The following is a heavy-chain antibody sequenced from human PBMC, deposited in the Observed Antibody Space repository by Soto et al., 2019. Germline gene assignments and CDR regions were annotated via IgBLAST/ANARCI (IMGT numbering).Heavy chain of an antibody. J-gene: IGHJ6*02. D-gene: IGHD2-21*02. CDR3: ARVCCGGDCYSALYYYYGMDV. CDR2: INPSGGST. V-gene: IGHV1-46*01. Sequence: ASVKVSCKASGYTFTSYYMHWVRQAPGQGLEWMGIINPSGGSTSYAQKFQGRVTMTRDTSTSTVYMELSSLRSEDTAVYYCARVCCGGDCYSALYYYYGMDVWGQGTTVTVSS. CDR1: GYTFTSYY.